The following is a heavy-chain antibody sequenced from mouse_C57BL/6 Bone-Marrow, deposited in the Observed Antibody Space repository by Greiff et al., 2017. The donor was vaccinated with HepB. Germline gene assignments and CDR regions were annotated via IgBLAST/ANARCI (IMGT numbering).Heavy chain of an antibody. V-gene: IGHV5-6*01. CDR2: ISSGGSYT. CDR1: GFTFSSYG. J-gene: IGHJ2*01. Sequence: EVKVVESGGDLVKPGGSLKLSCAASGFTFSSYGMSWVRQTPDKRLEWVATISSGGSYTYYPDSVKGRFTISRDNAKNTLYLQMSSRRSEDTAMYYCERGGGGDYWGQGTTLTVSS. CDR3: ERGGGGDY.